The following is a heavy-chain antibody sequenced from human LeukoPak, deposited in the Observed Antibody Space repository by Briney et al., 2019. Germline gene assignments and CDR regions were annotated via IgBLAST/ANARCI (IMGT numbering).Heavy chain of an antibody. CDR3: AKSRGSFSSGRDTFDI. J-gene: IGHJ3*02. CDR2: ISGDGG. CDR1: GFTFDDYA. Sequence: PGGSLRLSCAASGFTFDDYAMQWVRQAPGKGLEWVSLISGDGGSYVYSVKGRFTISRDNSKNSLYLQMNSLRTEYTALYYCAKSRGSFSSGRDTFDIWGQGTMVTVSS. D-gene: IGHD6-19*01. V-gene: IGHV3-43*02.